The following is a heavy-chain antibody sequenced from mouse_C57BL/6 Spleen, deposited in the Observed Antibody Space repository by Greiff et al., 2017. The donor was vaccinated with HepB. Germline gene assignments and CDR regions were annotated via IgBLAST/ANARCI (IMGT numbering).Heavy chain of an antibody. CDR1: GYTFTSYW. Sequence: QVQLQQPGTELVKPGASVKLSCKASGYTFTSYWMHWVKQRPGQGLEWIGNINPSNGGTNYNEKFKSKATLTVDKSSSTAYMQRSSLTAEDSAVYYCAKTDYGSSVDAYWGQGTLVTVSA. CDR3: AKTDYGSSVDAY. V-gene: IGHV1-53*01. D-gene: IGHD1-1*01. J-gene: IGHJ3*01. CDR2: INPSNGGT.